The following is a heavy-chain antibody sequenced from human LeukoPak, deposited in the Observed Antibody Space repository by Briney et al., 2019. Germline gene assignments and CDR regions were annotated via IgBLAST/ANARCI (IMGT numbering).Heavy chain of an antibody. CDR3: ARGPVTRFEI. CDR1: GFIVSSNY. Sequence: PGGSLRLPCAASGFIVSSNYMSWVRRAPGKGLEWVSVIYSGGTTYYADSVKGRFTISRDNSNNTLYLQMNSLRAEDTAVYYCARGPVTRFEIWGQGTMVTVSS. V-gene: IGHV3-53*01. CDR2: IYSGGTT. D-gene: IGHD4-17*01. J-gene: IGHJ3*02.